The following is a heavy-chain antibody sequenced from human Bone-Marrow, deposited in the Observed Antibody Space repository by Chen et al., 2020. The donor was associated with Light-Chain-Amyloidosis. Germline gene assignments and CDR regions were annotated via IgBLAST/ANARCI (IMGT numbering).Heavy chain of an antibody. D-gene: IGHD5-18*01. CDR1: GNTLPNYW. CDR2: IYPYDSYA. Sequence: VQLAPSGLEVKKPGETLKISCTGPGNTLPNYWIGWVRQRPGKGLEWMGVIYPYDSYARSSSSFDGQVTISADKSITTAYLQWRSLKASDIAMYYCATRCDGYNFDYWGQGTLVTVSS. CDR3: ATRCDGYNFDY. V-gene: IGHV5-51*01. J-gene: IGHJ4*02.